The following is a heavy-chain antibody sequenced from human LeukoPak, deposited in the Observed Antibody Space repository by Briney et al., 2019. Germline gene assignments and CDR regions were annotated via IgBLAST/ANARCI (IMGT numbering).Heavy chain of an antibody. D-gene: IGHD1-1*01. CDR3: ARGLWHRTNTYYFDY. CDR1: GGTFSSYA. CDR2: IIPIFGTA. J-gene: IGHJ4*02. V-gene: IGHV1-69*13. Sequence: SVKVSCKASGGTFSSYAISWVRQAPGQGLEWMGGIIPIFGTANYAQKFRGRVTITADESTSTAYMELSSLRSEDTAVYYCARGLWHRTNTYYFDYWGQGTLVTVSS.